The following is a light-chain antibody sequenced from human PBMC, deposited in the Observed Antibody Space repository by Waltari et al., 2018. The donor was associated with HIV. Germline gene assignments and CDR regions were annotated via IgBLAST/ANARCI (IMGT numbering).Light chain of an antibody. J-gene: IGLJ2*01. CDR3: QSADSSGTYVV. CDR1: ALPKQY. Sequence: SYELTQPPSVSVSPGQTARITCSGDALPKQYAYWYQQKAGQAPILVIYKDSERPSGIAAGFAGSSSGTTVTLTISGVQAIDGADYYCQSADSSGTYVVFGGGTKLTVL. V-gene: IGLV3-25*03. CDR2: KDS.